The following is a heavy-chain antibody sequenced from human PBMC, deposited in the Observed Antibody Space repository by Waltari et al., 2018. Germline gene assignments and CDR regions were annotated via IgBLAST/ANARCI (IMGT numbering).Heavy chain of an antibody. CDR2: INHSGST. D-gene: IGHD1-26*01. V-gene: IGHV4-34*01. CDR1: GGSFSGYY. Sequence: QVQLQQWGAGLLKPSETLSLTCAVYGGSFSGYYWSWIRQPPGKGLEWTGEINHSGSTNYNPSLKSRVTISVDTSKNQFSLKLSSVTAADTAVYYCARAWISLILGATSAFDIWGQGTMVTVS. CDR3: ARAWISLILGATSAFDI. J-gene: IGHJ3*02.